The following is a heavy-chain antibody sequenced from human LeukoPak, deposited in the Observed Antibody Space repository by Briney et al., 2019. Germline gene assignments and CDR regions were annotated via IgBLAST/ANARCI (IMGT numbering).Heavy chain of an antibody. CDR2: IVVGSGNT. D-gene: IGHD3-10*02. CDR3: AAVLFGYGPGDY. Sequence: GTSVKVSCKASGFTFTSSAMQWVRQARGQRLEWIGWIVVGSGNTNYAQKFQERVTITRDMSTSTAYMELSSLRSDDTAVYYCAAVLFGYGPGDYWGQGTLVTVSS. J-gene: IGHJ4*02. V-gene: IGHV1-58*02. CDR1: GFTFTSSA.